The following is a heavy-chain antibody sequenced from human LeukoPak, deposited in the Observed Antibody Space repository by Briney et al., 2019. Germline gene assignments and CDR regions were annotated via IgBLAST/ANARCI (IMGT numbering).Heavy chain of an antibody. J-gene: IGHJ3*02. CDR1: GYTFTGYY. Sequence: ASVKVSCKASGYTFTGYYMHWVRQAPGQGLEWMGWINPNSGGTNYAQKFQGRVTMTRDTPISTAFMELSRLRSDDTAVYYCARANVDYGDYGDAFDIWGQGTMVTVSS. D-gene: IGHD4-17*01. V-gene: IGHV1-2*02. CDR2: INPNSGGT. CDR3: ARANVDYGDYGDAFDI.